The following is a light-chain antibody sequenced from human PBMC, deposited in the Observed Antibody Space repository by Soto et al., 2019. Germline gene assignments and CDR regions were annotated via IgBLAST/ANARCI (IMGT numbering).Light chain of an antibody. CDR2: DAS. CDR1: QSVSSY. V-gene: IGKV3-11*01. Sequence: EIVLTQSPATLSLSPGERATLSCRASQSVSSYLAWYQQKPGQAPRLLIYDASSRATGIPARFSSSGSGTDFTLTISSLEPEDFAVYYCQQRSNWPLFGGGTKVEIK. J-gene: IGKJ4*01. CDR3: QQRSNWPL.